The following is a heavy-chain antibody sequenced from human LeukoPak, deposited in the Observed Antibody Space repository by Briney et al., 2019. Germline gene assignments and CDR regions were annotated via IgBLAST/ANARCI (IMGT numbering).Heavy chain of an antibody. V-gene: IGHV3-30*18. Sequence: PGRSLRLSCEASAFTFRTYGMHWVRQAPGKGLEWVAVISYDASNQYYTDSVKGRFTISRDNSKNTLYLQMNSLRAEDTAVYYCAKDRHPARADGYYFDYWGRGTLVTVSS. J-gene: IGHJ4*02. CDR1: AFTFRTYG. CDR3: AKDRHPARADGYYFDY. CDR2: ISYDASNQ. D-gene: IGHD5-24*01.